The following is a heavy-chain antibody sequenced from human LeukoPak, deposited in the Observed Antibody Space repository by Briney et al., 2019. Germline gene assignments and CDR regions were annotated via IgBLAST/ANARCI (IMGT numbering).Heavy chain of an antibody. CDR1: GFTFSSYG. V-gene: IGHV3-30*03. CDR2: ISYDGSNK. CDR3: ARGKYGGLFDY. D-gene: IGHD5-12*01. Sequence: PGRSLRLSCAASGFTFSSYGMHWVRQAPGKRLEWVAVISYDGSNKFYADSVKGRFTISRDNSKNTLYLQMNSLRDEDTAVYYCARGKYGGLFDYWGQGTLVTVSS. J-gene: IGHJ4*02.